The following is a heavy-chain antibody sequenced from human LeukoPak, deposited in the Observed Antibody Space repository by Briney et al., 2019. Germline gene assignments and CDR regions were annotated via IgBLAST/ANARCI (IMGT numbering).Heavy chain of an antibody. CDR2: ISASTGSAI. Sequence: GGSLRLSCAASRFTFSDYYMTWIRQAPGKGLEWVSYISASTGSAIYYTDSVKGRFTISRDNAKNSLYLQMSRLRAEDTAVYFCARVSHSRIDYWGQGTLVTVSS. CDR3: ARVSHSRIDY. J-gene: IGHJ4*02. D-gene: IGHD3-22*01. CDR1: RFTFSDYY. V-gene: IGHV3-11*01.